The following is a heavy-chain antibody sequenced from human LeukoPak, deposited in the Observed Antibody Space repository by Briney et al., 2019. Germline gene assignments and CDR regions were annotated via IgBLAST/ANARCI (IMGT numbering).Heavy chain of an antibody. CDR3: AKRVSNYFDS. CDR1: GFTFNNYG. Sequence: GGSLRLSCAASGFTFNNYGMHWVRQAPGRGLEWVALLWYDGTNENYADSVKGRFTISRDISKNTLYLQMNNLRAEDTAVYYCAKRVSNYFDSWGQGTLVTVSS. CDR2: LWYDGTNE. V-gene: IGHV3-33*06. J-gene: IGHJ4*02. D-gene: IGHD6-13*01.